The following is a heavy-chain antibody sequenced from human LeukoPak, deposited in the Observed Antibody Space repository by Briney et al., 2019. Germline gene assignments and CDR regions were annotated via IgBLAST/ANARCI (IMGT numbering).Heavy chain of an antibody. J-gene: IGHJ5*02. Sequence: SVKVSCKASGGTFSSYAISWVRQAPGQGLEWMGRIIPIFGLANYAQKFQGRVTITADKSTSTAYMELSSLRSEDTAVYYCARDEYGINWFDPWGQGTLVTVSS. V-gene: IGHV1-69*04. D-gene: IGHD4/OR15-4a*01. CDR3: ARDEYGINWFDP. CDR2: IIPIFGLA. CDR1: GGTFSSYA.